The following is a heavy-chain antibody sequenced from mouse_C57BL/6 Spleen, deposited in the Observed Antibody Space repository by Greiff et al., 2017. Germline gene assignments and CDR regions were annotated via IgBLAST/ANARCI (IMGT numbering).Heavy chain of an antibody. J-gene: IGHJ4*01. CDR1: GYTFTSYW. Sequence: VQLQQPGAELVRPGSSVKLSCKASGYTFTSYWMDWVKQRPGQGLEWIGNIYPSDSETHYNQKFKDKATLTVDKSSSTAYMQLSSLTSEDSAVYYCARDSNYNYAMDYWGQGTSVTVSS. CDR3: ARDSNYNYAMDY. CDR2: IYPSDSET. V-gene: IGHV1-61*01. D-gene: IGHD2-5*01.